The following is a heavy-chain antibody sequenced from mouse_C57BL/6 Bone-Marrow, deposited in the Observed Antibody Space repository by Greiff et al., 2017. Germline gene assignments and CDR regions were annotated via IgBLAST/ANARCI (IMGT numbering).Heavy chain of an antibody. CDR3: ARPISTASSFAY. V-gene: IGHV5-17*01. D-gene: IGHD1-2*01. CDR2: ISSGSSTI. Sequence: EVKLLESGGGLVKPGGSLKLSCAASGFTFSDYGMHWVRQAPEKGLGWVAYISSGSSTIYYADTVKGRFTISRYNAKNTLFLQITSLRSEDTAMYYCARPISTASSFAYWGQGTLVTVSA. CDR1: GFTFSDYG. J-gene: IGHJ3*01.